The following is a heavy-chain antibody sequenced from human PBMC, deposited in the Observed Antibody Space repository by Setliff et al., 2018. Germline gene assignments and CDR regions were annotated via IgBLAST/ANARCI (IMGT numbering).Heavy chain of an antibody. D-gene: IGHD6-13*01. Sequence: PGGSLRLSCAASGFTFSSYGMHWVRQAPGKRLEWVAFILYDGSNKYYADSVKGRFTISRDDSKKTLYLQMNSLRAEDTAVYYCAKRGDSSSWLEYWGQGTLVTVSS. J-gene: IGHJ4*02. CDR1: GFTFSSYG. CDR2: ILYDGSNK. CDR3: AKRGDSSSWLEY. V-gene: IGHV3-30*02.